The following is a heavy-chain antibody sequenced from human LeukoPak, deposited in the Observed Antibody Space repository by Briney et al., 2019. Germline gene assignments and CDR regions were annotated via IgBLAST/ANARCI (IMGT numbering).Heavy chain of an antibody. J-gene: IGHJ4*02. CDR3: ASDGSNYYYYGLGTFDY. D-gene: IGHD3-10*01. Sequence: SVKVSCKASGGTFSSYAISWVRQAPGQGLEWMGGIIPIFGTANYAQKFQGRVTITADESTSTAYMELSSLRSEDTAVYYCASDGSNYYYYGLGTFDYWGQGTLVTVSS. CDR1: GGTFSSYA. V-gene: IGHV1-69*01. CDR2: IIPIFGTA.